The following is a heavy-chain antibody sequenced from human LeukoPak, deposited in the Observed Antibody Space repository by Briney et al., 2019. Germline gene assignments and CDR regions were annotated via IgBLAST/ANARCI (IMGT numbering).Heavy chain of an antibody. Sequence: SETLSLTCTVSGGSISSYYWSWIRQPPGKGLEWIGYIYYSGSTNYNPSLKSRVTISVDTSKNQFSLKLSSVTAADTAVYYCARLSGVRGAPRYDAFGIWGQGTMVTVSS. D-gene: IGHD3-10*01. CDR2: IYYSGST. V-gene: IGHV4-59*08. J-gene: IGHJ3*02. CDR1: GGSISSYY. CDR3: ARLSGVRGAPRYDAFGI.